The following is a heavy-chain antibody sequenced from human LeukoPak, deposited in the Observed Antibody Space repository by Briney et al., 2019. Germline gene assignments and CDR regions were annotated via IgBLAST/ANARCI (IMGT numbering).Heavy chain of an antibody. CDR3: ARDTDSSSPGNWFDP. Sequence: PSETLSLTCTVSGGSISGSSYYWGWIRQPPGKGLEWIGSIYYSGSTYYNPSLKSRVTISVDTSKNQFSLKLSSVTAADTAVYYCARDTDSSSPGNWFDPWGQGTLVTVSS. CDR2: IYYSGST. D-gene: IGHD6-6*01. J-gene: IGHJ5*02. V-gene: IGHV4-39*07. CDR1: GGSISGSSYY.